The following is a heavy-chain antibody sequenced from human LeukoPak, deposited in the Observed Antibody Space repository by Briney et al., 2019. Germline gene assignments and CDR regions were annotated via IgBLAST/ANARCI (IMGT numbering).Heavy chain of an antibody. D-gene: IGHD5-12*01. CDR1: GFTFRSYA. J-gene: IGHJ6*02. V-gene: IGHV3-21*05. CDR3: ARGEVATTYYYGMDV. Sequence: GGSLRLSCVASGFTFRSYAMNWVRQAPGKGLEWVSYMSSDSSFINYADSVKGRFTISRDNAKNSLFLQMDSPRADDTAVYYCARGEVATTYYYGMDVWGLGTTVTVSS. CDR2: MSSDSSFI.